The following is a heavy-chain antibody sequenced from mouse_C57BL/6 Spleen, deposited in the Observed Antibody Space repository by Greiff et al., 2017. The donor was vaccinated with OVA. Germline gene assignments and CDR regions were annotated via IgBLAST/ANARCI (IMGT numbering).Heavy chain of an antibody. J-gene: IGHJ3*01. D-gene: IGHD2-1*01. CDR1: GYTFTGYW. Sequence: QVQLQQSGAELLKPGASVKLSCKATGYTFTGYWIEWVKQRPGHGLEWIGEILPGSGSTNYNEKFKGKATFTADTSSNTAYMQLSSLTTEDSAIYYCARWDGNSISGRGWFAYWGQGTLVTVSA. CDR3: ARWDGNSISGRGWFAY. CDR2: ILPGSGST. V-gene: IGHV1-9*01.